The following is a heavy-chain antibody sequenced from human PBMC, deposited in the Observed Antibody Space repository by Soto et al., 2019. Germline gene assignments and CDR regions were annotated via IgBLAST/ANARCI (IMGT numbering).Heavy chain of an antibody. CDR3: ARHLPRYGIVGAPVAYFDY. J-gene: IGHJ4*02. V-gene: IGHV4-39*01. Sequence: QLQLQESGPGLVKPSETLSLTCTVSGGSISSSSYYWGWIRQPPGKGLEWIGSIYYSGSTYYNPSLKSRVTISVDTSKNQFSLKLSSVTAADTAVYYCARHLPRYGIVGAPVAYFDYWGQGTLVTVSS. D-gene: IGHD1-26*01. CDR1: GGSISSSSYY. CDR2: IYYSGST.